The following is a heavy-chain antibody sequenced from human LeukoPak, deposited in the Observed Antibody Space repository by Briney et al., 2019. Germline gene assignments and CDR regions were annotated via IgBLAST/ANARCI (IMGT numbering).Heavy chain of an antibody. CDR3: ARGPRITLIRGGQWYYYMDV. CDR1: EFTFSRYG. Sequence: GGSLRLSCAASEFTFSRYGMHWVRQAPGKGLEWVAFIRYDGSNKYYADSVKGRFTISRDNSRNTLYMQMNSLRSEDTAVYYCARGPRITLIRGGQWYYYMDVWGKGTTVTISS. CDR2: IRYDGSNK. V-gene: IGHV3-30*02. J-gene: IGHJ6*03. D-gene: IGHD3-10*01.